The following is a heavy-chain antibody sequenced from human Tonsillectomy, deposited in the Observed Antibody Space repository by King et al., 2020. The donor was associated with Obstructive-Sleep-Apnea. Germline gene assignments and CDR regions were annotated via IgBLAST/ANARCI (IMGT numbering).Heavy chain of an antibody. V-gene: IGHV4-59*01. CDR3: AGIYTYGSAYHGLDV. CDR2: IYYSGTT. CDR1: GGSISSYY. J-gene: IGHJ6*02. Sequence: VQLQESGPGLVKPSETLSLTCTVSGGSISSYYWSWIRQPPGKGLEWIGYIYYSGTTNYNPSLNSRVTISVDTSKNQFSLKLSSVTAADTAVYYCAGIYTYGSAYHGLDVWGQGTTVTVSS. D-gene: IGHD5-18*01.